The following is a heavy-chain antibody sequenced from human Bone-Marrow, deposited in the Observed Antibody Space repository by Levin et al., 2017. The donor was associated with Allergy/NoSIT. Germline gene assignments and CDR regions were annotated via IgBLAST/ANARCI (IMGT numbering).Heavy chain of an antibody. Sequence: SQTLSLTCTVSGASIKSGGYYWSWIRQPAGQGLEWIGRIDASGSTNYNPSLKSRVTISVDMSKNQFSLSLSSVTAADTAVYYCASQSSSWYSDFDYWGQGTLVTVSS. CDR2: IDASGST. CDR3: ASQSSSWYSDFDY. CDR1: GASIKSGGYY. V-gene: IGHV4-61*02. J-gene: IGHJ4*02. D-gene: IGHD2-15*01.